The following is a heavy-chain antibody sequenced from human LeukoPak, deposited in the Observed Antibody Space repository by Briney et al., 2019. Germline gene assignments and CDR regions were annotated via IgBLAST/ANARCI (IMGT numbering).Heavy chain of an antibody. CDR3: AKGGYYDSSGYYDYYYYGMDV. CDR2: ISGDGGST. Sequence: GGSLRLSCAASGFTFDDYAMHWVRQAPGKGLEWVSLISGDGGSTYYADSVKGRFTISRDNSKNSLYLQMNRLRTEDTALYYCAKGGYYDSSGYYDYYYYGMDVWGQGTTVTVSS. CDR1: GFTFDDYA. J-gene: IGHJ6*02. V-gene: IGHV3-43*02. D-gene: IGHD3-22*01.